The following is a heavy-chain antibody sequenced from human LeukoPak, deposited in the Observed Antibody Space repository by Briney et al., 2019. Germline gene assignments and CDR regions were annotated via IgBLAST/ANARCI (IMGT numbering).Heavy chain of an antibody. V-gene: IGHV1-46*01. CDR2: IYPRDGST. J-gene: IGHJ4*02. CDR3: ARDQEGFDY. Sequence: GASVKVSCKASGYTFTNNYLHWVRQAPGQGLGWMGMIYPRDGSTSYAQNFQGRVTVTRDTSTTTAHMELRGLRSEDTAVYYCARDQEGFDYWGQGTVVTVSS. CDR1: GYTFTNNY.